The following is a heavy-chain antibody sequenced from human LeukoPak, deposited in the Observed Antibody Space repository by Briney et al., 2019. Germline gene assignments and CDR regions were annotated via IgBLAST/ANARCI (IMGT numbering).Heavy chain of an antibody. Sequence: GGSLRLSCAASGFTFSSYGMSWVRQAPGKGLEWVSAISGSGGSTYYADSVKGRFTISRDNSKNTLYLQMNSLRAEDTAVYYCAKFSHLDYYGSGSQGIDYWGQGTLVTVSS. CDR2: ISGSGGST. V-gene: IGHV3-23*01. J-gene: IGHJ4*02. CDR3: AKFSHLDYYGSGSQGIDY. CDR1: GFTFSSYG. D-gene: IGHD3-10*01.